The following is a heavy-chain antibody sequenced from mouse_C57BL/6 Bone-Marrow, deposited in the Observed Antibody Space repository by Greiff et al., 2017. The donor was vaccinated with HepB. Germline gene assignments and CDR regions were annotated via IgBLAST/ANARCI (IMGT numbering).Heavy chain of an antibody. J-gene: IGHJ2*01. V-gene: IGHV1-15*01. Sequence: QVQLQQSGAELVRPGASVTLSCKASGYTFTDYEMHWVKQTPVHGLEWIGAIDPETGGTAYNQKFKGKAILTADKSSSTAYMELRSLTSEDSAVYYCTRGLRLLFDYWGRGNALTLSS. CDR1: GYTFTDYE. CDR3: TRGLRLLFDY. D-gene: IGHD3-2*02. CDR2: IDPETGGT.